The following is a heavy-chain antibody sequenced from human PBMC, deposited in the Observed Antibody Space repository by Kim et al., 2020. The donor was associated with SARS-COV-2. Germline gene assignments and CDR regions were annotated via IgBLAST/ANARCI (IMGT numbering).Heavy chain of an antibody. Sequence: SETLSLTCTVSGGSISSGGYYWSWIHQHPGKGLEWIGYIYYSGSTYYNPSLKSRVTISVDTSKNQFSLKLSSVTAADTAVYYCARDPYYYDSSGYPYYYYGMDVWGQGTTVTVSS. D-gene: IGHD3-22*01. J-gene: IGHJ6*02. CDR2: IYYSGST. CDR3: ARDPYYYDSSGYPYYYYGMDV. CDR1: GGSISSGGYY. V-gene: IGHV4-31*03.